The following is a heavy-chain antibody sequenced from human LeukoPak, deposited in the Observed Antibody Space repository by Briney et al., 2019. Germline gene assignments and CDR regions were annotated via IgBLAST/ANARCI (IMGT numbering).Heavy chain of an antibody. D-gene: IGHD4-23*01. V-gene: IGHV3-7*01. CDR2: IKQDGSEK. Sequence: GGSLRLSCAASGFTFSSYWMSWVRQAPGKGLEWVANIKQDGSEKYYVDSVKGRFTISRDNAKNSLYLQMNSLRAEDTAVYYCARGDYGGKKGGVDYWGQGTLVTVSS. J-gene: IGHJ4*02. CDR3: ARGDYGGKKGGVDY. CDR1: GFTFSSYW.